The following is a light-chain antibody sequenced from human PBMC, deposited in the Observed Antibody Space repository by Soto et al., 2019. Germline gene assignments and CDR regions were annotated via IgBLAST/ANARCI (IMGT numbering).Light chain of an antibody. V-gene: IGKV3-20*01. Sequence: EIVLTQSPGTLSLXPGERATLSCRASQSVSSSYLAWYQQKPGQAPRLLIYGASSRATGIPDRFSGSGSGTDFTLTISRLEPEDFAVYYCQQYGSSPLTFGGGTRWIS. CDR3: QQYGSSPLT. CDR2: GAS. CDR1: QSVSSSY. J-gene: IGKJ4*01.